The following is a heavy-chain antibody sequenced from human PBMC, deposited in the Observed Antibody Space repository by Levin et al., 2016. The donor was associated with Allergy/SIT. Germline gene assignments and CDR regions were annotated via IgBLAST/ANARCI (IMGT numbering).Heavy chain of an antibody. J-gene: IGHJ5*02. D-gene: IGHD2-2*01. CDR3: ARGHVPAALYNWFDP. Sequence: SVKVSCKASGGTFSSYAISWVRQAPGQGLEWMGGIIPIFGTANYAQKFQGRVTITADKSTSTAYMELSSLRSEDTAVYYCARGHVPAALYNWFDPWGQGTLVTVSS. CDR2: IIPIFGTA. CDR1: GGTFSSYA. V-gene: IGHV1-69*06.